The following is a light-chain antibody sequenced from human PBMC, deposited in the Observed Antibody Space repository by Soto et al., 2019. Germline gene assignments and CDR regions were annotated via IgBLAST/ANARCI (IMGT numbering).Light chain of an antibody. Sequence: DIQMTQSPSSLSASVGDRVTITCRASQTIRNYLNWYQQKPGKAPNLLIYAASSLQSGVPSRFSGSVSGTDFTLTISSLQPEDFATYSCQQSYSTPFTFGPGNKVDIK. J-gene: IGKJ3*01. CDR1: QTIRNY. CDR2: AAS. V-gene: IGKV1-39*01. CDR3: QQSYSTPFT.